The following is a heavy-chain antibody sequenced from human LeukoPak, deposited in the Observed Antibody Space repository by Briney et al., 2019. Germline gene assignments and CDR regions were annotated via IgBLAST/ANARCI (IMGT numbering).Heavy chain of an antibody. J-gene: IGHJ4*02. Sequence: ASVKVSCKASGYTFTGYYIHWVRQAPGQGLEWMGWISAYNGNTNYAQKLQGRVTMTTDTSTSTAYMELRSLRSDDTAVYYCASGQRSGIFDYWGQGTLVTVSS. CDR3: ASGQRSGIFDY. CDR1: GYTFTGYY. CDR2: ISAYNGNT. V-gene: IGHV1-18*04. D-gene: IGHD3-10*01.